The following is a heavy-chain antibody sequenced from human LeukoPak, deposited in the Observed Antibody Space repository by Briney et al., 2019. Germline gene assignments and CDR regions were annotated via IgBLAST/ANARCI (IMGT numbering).Heavy chain of an antibody. CDR1: GYTFTSYD. Sequence: GASVKVSCKASGYTFTSYDINWVRQATGQGLEWMGWMNPNSGNTGYAQKFQGRVTMTRNTSISTAYMELSSLRSEDTAVYYCARGATLHYYDSSGYAYWGQGTLVTVSS. V-gene: IGHV1-8*01. CDR2: MNPNSGNT. CDR3: ARGATLHYYDSSGYAY. J-gene: IGHJ4*02. D-gene: IGHD3-22*01.